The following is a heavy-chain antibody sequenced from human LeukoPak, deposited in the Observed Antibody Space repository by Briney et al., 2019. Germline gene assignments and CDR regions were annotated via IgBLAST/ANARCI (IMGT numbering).Heavy chain of an antibody. J-gene: IGHJ4*02. V-gene: IGHV3-33*01. CDR2: IWYDGSNK. CDR3: ARGGRRYCSSTSCSHFDY. Sequence: RSGGSLRLSCAASGFTFSSYGMHWVRQAPGKGLEWVAVIWYDGSNKYYADSVKGRFTISRDNSKNTLYLQMNSLRAEDTAVYYCARGGRRYCSSTSCSHFDYWGQGTLVTVSS. CDR1: GFTFSSYG. D-gene: IGHD2-2*01.